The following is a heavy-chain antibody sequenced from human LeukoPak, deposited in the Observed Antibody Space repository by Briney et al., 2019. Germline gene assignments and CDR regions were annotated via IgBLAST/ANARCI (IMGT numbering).Heavy chain of an antibody. Sequence: SETLSLTCSVSGGSISSGGYYWSWIRQHPGKGLEWIGSIHHSGSTYYTPSLKSRVTISVDTSKNQFSLKLSSVTAADTAVYYCARTHQLPHYYMDVWGKGTTVTVSS. CDR3: ARTHQLPHYYMDV. D-gene: IGHD2-2*01. J-gene: IGHJ6*03. CDR2: IHHSGST. V-gene: IGHV4-31*03. CDR1: GGSISSGGYY.